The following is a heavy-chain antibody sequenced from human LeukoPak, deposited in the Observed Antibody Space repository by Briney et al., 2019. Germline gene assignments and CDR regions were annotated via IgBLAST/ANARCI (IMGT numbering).Heavy chain of an antibody. CDR1: GGSISSYY. D-gene: IGHD2-2*01. CDR2: IYTSGST. CDR3: ARARYSGVPAADYFDY. V-gene: IGHV4-4*07. Sequence: SETPSLTCTVSGGSISSYYWSWIRQPAGKGLEWIGRIYTSGSTNYNPSLKSRVTISVDTSKNQFSLKLSSVTAADTAVYYCARARYSGVPAADYFDYWGQGTLVTVSS. J-gene: IGHJ4*02.